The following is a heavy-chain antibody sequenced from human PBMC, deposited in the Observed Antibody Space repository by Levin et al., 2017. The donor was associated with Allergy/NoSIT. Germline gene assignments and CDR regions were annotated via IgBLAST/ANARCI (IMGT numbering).Heavy chain of an antibody. J-gene: IGHJ6*02. CDR2: ISYDGSNK. CDR1: GFTFSSYG. D-gene: IGHD7-27*01. Sequence: SGGSLRLSCAASGFTFSSYGMHWVRQAPGKGLEWVAVISYDGSNKYYADSVKGRYTISRDNSKNTLYLQMNSLRAEDTAVYYCAKGHGPTAANWGSYSTYDYYYGMDVWGQGTTVTVSS. V-gene: IGHV3-30*18. CDR3: AKGHGPTAANWGSYSTYDYYYGMDV.